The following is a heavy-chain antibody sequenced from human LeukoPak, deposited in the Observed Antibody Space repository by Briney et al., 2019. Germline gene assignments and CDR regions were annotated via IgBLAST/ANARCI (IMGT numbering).Heavy chain of an antibody. CDR1: GGSISSYY. J-gene: IGHJ6*02. CDR3: ARANRRYSSSSWYYYYGMDV. D-gene: IGHD6-6*01. CDR2: IYYSGST. V-gene: IGHV4-59*01. Sequence: SETLSLTCTVSGGSISSYYWSWIRQPPGKGLEWIGYIYYSGSTNYNPSLKSRVTISVDTSKNQFSLKLSSVTAADTAVYYCARANRRYSSSSWYYYYGMDVWGQGTTVTVSS.